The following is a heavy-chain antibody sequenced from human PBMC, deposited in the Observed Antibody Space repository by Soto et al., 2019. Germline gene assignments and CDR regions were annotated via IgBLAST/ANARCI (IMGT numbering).Heavy chain of an antibody. Sequence: GASVKVSCKASGYTFTNYHMHGVRQAPGQGLEWMGKINPNGGSTSYAQKFQGRVTMTRDTSTSTVYMELSSLRSEDTAVYYCARDNMHYYSTSEGYFYYGMDVWGQGTTVTV. CDR1: GYTFTNYH. CDR3: ARDNMHYYSTSEGYFYYGMDV. J-gene: IGHJ6*02. CDR2: INPNGGST. D-gene: IGHD4-4*01. V-gene: IGHV1-46*01.